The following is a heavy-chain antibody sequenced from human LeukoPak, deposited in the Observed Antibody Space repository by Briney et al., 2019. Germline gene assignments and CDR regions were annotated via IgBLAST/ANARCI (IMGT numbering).Heavy chain of an antibody. J-gene: IGHJ6*03. CDR3: ARLGWGWFGELLEPPRYYYYYMDV. Sequence: PSETLSLTCAVYGGSFSGYYWSWIRQPPGKGLEWIGEINHSGSTNYNPSLKSRVTISVDTSKNQFSLKLSSVTAADTAVYYCARLGWGWFGELLEPPRYYYYYMDVWGKGTTVTISS. CDR2: INHSGST. CDR1: GGSFSGYY. V-gene: IGHV4-34*01. D-gene: IGHD3-10*01.